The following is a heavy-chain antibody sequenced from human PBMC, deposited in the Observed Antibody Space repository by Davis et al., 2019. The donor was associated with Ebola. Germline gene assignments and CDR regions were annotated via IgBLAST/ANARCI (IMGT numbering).Heavy chain of an antibody. J-gene: IGHJ4*02. V-gene: IGHV4-34*01. Sequence: GSLRLSCAVYGGSFSGYYWSWIRQPPGKGLEWIGEINHSGSTNYNPSLKSRVTISVDTSKNQFSLKLSSVTAADTAVYYCARMEGRDGYNYFDYWGQGTLVTVSS. CDR3: ARMEGRDGYNYFDY. CDR1: GGSFSGYY. D-gene: IGHD5-24*01. CDR2: INHSGST.